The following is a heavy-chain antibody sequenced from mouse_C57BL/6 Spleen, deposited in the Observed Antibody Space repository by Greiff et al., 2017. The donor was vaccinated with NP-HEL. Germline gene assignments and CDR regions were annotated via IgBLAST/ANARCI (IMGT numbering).Heavy chain of an antibody. J-gene: IGHJ4*01. V-gene: IGHV1-64*01. D-gene: IGHD2-1*01. CDR1: GYTFTSYW. CDR3: ARDYYGNYNAMDY. Sequence: QVQLQQPGAELVKPGASVKLSCKASGYTFTSYWMHWVKQRPGQGLEWIGMIHPNSGSTNYNEKFKSKATLTVDKSSSTAYMQLSSLTSEDSAVYYCARDYYGNYNAMDYWGQGTSVTVSS. CDR2: IHPNSGST.